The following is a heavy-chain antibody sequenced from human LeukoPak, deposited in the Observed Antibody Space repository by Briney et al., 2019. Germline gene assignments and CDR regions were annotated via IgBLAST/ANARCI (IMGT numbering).Heavy chain of an antibody. D-gene: IGHD3-10*01. J-gene: IGHJ3*02. CDR2: VFYTGST. V-gene: IGHV4-39*01. CDR3: ARPPVSGLIDGFDI. CDR1: GASISSRGGYY. Sequence: SETLSLTCTVPGASISSRGGYYWGWSRQAPGKGLEWIGSVFYTGSTYYNPSLKSRVTISVDTSNNEFSLKLRSVTAADTAVYYCARPPVSGLIDGFDIWGQGTMVTVSS.